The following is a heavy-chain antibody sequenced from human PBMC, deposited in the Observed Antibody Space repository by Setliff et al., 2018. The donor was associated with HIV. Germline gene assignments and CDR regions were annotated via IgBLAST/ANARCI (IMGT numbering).Heavy chain of an antibody. CDR1: GGSISRSSYY. J-gene: IGHJ5*01. Sequence: TSETLSLTCAVSGGSISRSSYYWGWIRQPPGKGLEWIGYIYDSGSSYYNPSLKSRVTISVDTSKNQFFLRLSSVSAADTAVYYCVRTASSSWG. CDR3: VRTASSS. V-gene: IGHV4-39*01. D-gene: IGHD2-2*01. CDR2: IYDSGSS.